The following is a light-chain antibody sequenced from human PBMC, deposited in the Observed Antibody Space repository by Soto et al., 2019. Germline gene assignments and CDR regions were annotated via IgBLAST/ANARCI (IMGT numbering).Light chain of an antibody. CDR1: QSVITY. CDR3: QQRYQWPPIT. V-gene: IGKV3-11*01. CDR2: DGS. Sequence: EIVLTQSPATLSLSPGERATLSCRASQSVITYLAWYQQKPGQAPRLLIYDGSNRATGIPARFSGSGSGTDFTLTISSLEPEDFAVYHCQQRYQWPPITFGQGTRLEIK. J-gene: IGKJ5*01.